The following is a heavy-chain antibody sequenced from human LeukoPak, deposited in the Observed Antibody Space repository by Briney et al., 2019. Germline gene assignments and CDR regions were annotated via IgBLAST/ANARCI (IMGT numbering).Heavy chain of an antibody. CDR1: GYTFTSYD. CDR3: VRTPPNWGADY. CDR2: MSPNSGNT. Sequence: AAVKVSCKASGYTFTSYDINWVRQATGQGLEWMGWMSPNSGNTGYAQKFQGRVTMTRNTAISTAYMELSSLRSEDTAVYYCVRTPPNWGADYWGQGTLVTVSS. J-gene: IGHJ4*02. D-gene: IGHD7-27*01. V-gene: IGHV1-8*01.